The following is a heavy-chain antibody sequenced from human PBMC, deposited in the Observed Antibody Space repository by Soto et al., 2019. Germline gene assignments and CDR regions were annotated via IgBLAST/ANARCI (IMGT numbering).Heavy chain of an antibody. J-gene: IGHJ5*02. CDR2: IYYSGST. CDR1: CGSISSSSYY. D-gene: IGHD6-13*01. Sequence: SDTLSLTCTVSCGSISSSSYYWGWIRQPPGKGLEWIGSIYYSGSTYYNPSLKSRVNISVDTSKNQFSLKLTSVTAADTAMYYCARPKTIGAAAGKGWFDPWGQGTLVT. V-gene: IGHV4-39*01. CDR3: ARPKTIGAAAGKGWFDP.